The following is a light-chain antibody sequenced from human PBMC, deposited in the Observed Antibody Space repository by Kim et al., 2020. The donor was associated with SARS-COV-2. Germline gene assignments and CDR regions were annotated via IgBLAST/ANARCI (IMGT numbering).Light chain of an antibody. CDR3: QSRDSGGNVL. Sequence: SSELTQDPAVSVALGQTVRITCQGDSLRSYYATWYQQRPRQAPVLVIYGRNNRPSGIPDRFSGSNSGNTASLTISGAQAEDEADFYCQSRDSGGNVLFGG. J-gene: IGLJ2*01. CDR2: GRN. CDR1: SLRSYY. V-gene: IGLV3-19*01.